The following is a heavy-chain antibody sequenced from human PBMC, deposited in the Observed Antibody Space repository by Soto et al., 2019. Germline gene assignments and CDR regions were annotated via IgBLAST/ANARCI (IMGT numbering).Heavy chain of an antibody. Sequence: EVQLVESGGGLVQPGGSLRLSCAASGFTFSSYWMSWVRQAPGKGLEWVANIKQDGSEKYYVDSVKGRFTISRDNAKNSLYLQMNSLRAEDTAVYYCARDNLEIFGVVINYFYYWGQGTLVTVSS. CDR2: IKQDGSEK. CDR3: ARDNLEIFGVVINYFYY. D-gene: IGHD3-3*01. CDR1: GFTFSSYW. J-gene: IGHJ4*02. V-gene: IGHV3-7*05.